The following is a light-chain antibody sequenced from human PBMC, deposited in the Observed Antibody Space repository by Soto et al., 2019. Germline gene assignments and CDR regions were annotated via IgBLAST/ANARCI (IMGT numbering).Light chain of an antibody. CDR2: EVS. CDR3: SSYTSSRAYV. J-gene: IGLJ1*01. Sequence: QSVLTQPASVSGSPGQSITISCTGTSSDVGGYNYVSWYQQHPGKAPKLLIYEVSNRPSGVSHRFSGSKSGNTASLTISGLQAEDEADYYCSSYTSSRAYVFGIGTKVTVL. V-gene: IGLV2-14*01. CDR1: SSDVGGYNY.